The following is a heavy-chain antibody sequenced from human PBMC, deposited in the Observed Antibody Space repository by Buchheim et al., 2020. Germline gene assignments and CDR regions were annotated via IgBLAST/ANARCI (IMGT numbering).Heavy chain of an antibody. CDR2: ISGSGGST. CDR1: GFTFSSYA. CDR3: AKSSIQELWLSYYYYGMDV. J-gene: IGHJ6*02. D-gene: IGHD5-18*01. Sequence: EVQLLESGGGLVQPGGSLRLSCAASGFTFSSYAMSWVRQAPGKGLEWVSAISGSGGSTYYADSVKGRFTISRDNSKNTLYLQMNSLRAEDTAVYYCAKSSIQELWLSYYYYGMDVWGQGTT. V-gene: IGHV3-23*01.